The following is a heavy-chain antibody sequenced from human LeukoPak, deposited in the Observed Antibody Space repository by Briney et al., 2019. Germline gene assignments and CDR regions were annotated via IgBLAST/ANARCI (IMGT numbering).Heavy chain of an antibody. CDR2: ISSSSSYI. V-gene: IGHV3-21*01. Sequence: PGGSLRLSCAASGFTFSSYNMNWVRQAPGKGLEWVSSISSSSSYIYYADSVKGRFTISRDNAKNSLYLQMNSLRAEDTAVYYCARGGIAAAFDYWGQGTLVTVSS. CDR3: ARGGIAAAFDY. CDR1: GFTFSSYN. J-gene: IGHJ4*02. D-gene: IGHD6-13*01.